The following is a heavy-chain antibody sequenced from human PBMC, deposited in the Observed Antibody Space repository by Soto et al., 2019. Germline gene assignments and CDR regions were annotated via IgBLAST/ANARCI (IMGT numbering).Heavy chain of an antibody. V-gene: IGHV5-51*01. CDR3: ARHLGQYCSSTSCYAFDY. D-gene: IGHD2-2*01. J-gene: IGHJ4*02. Sequence: LGESLTISCKGSGYSFTSYWIGWVRQMPGKGLEWMGIIYPGDSDTRYSPSFQGQVTISADKSISTAYLQWSSLKASDTAMYYFARHLGQYCSSTSCYAFDYWGQGTLVTVSS. CDR2: IYPGDSDT. CDR1: GYSFTSYW.